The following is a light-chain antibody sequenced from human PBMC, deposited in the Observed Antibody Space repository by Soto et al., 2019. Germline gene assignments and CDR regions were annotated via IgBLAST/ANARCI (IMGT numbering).Light chain of an antibody. V-gene: IGKV3-20*01. CDR1: QSVSSSY. Sequence: QPPGTLSLYPGERATLSCRASQSVSSSYLAWYQQKPGQAPRLLIYGASSRATGIPDRFSGSGSGTDFTLTISRLEPEDFAVYYCQQYGSSPWTFGQGTKVDIK. J-gene: IGKJ1*01. CDR2: GAS. CDR3: QQYGSSPWT.